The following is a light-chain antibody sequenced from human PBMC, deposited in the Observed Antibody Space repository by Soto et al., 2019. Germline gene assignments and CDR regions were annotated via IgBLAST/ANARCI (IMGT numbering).Light chain of an antibody. J-gene: IGKJ1*01. CDR3: QHYNIYPWT. V-gene: IGKV1-5*03. CDR2: GAS. Sequence: DIQMTQSPSTLSASVGDRVTITCRASQNIDRWLAWYQQKPGKAPNLLIYGASSLESGVPSRFSGSGSGTEFNLIISSLRPDDFATYCCQHYNIYPWTFGQGTKVEIK. CDR1: QNIDRW.